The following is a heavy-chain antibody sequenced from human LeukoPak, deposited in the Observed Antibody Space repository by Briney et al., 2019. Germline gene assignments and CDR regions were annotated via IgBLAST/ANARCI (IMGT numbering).Heavy chain of an antibody. J-gene: IGHJ1*01. CDR1: GFTFDDYG. Sequence: RPGGSLRLSCAASGFTFDDYGMSWVRQAPGKGLGWVSGINWNGGSTGYADSVKGRFTISRDNAKNSLYLQMNSLRAEDTALYYCARDQYYYDSSGYYREYFQHWGQGTLVTVSS. CDR2: INWNGGST. CDR3: ARDQYYYDSSGYYREYFQH. V-gene: IGHV3-20*04. D-gene: IGHD3-22*01.